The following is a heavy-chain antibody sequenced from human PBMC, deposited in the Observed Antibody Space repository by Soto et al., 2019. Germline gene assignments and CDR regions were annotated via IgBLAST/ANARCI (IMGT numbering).Heavy chain of an antibody. V-gene: IGHV4-30-4*01. Sequence: SETLSLTCPVSGGSISSGDYYWSWIRQPPGKGLEWIGYIYYSGSTYYNPSLKSRVTISVDTSKNQFSLKLSSVTAADTAVYYCAASKEPYYSDYWGQGTLVTVSS. J-gene: IGHJ4*02. CDR2: IYYSGST. CDR1: GGSISSGDYY. CDR3: AASKEPYYSDY.